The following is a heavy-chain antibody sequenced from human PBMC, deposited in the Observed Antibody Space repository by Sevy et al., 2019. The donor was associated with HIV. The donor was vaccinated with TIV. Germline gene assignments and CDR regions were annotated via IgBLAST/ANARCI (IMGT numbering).Heavy chain of an antibody. Sequence: SETLSLTCTVSGGSISSGGYYWSWIRQHPGKGLEWIGYIYYSGSTYYNPSLKSRVTISVDTSKNQFSLKLSSVTAADTAVYYSARESTRQSSGYFDTRALDYWGQGTLVTVSS. CDR3: ARESTRQSSGYFDTRALDY. CDR2: IYYSGST. V-gene: IGHV4-31*03. D-gene: IGHD3-22*01. CDR1: GGSISSGGYY. J-gene: IGHJ4*02.